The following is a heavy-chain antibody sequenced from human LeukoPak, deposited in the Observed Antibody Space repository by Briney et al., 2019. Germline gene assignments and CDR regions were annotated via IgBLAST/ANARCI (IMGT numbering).Heavy chain of an antibody. CDR1: GYTFTSYY. CDR3: ARDDYYDSSGYSPEGY. Sequence: GASVKVSCKASGYTFTSYYMHWVRQAPGQGLEWMGIINPSGGSTSYAQKFQGRVTMTRDTSTSTVCMELSSLRSEDTAVYYCARDDYYDSSGYSPEGYWGQGTLVTVSS. CDR2: INPSGGST. D-gene: IGHD3-22*01. J-gene: IGHJ4*02. V-gene: IGHV1-46*01.